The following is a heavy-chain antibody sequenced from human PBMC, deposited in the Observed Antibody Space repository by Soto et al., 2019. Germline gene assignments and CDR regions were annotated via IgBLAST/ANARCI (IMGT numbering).Heavy chain of an antibody. CDR2: IYDDGSA. CDR1: GGPISSSY. CDR3: ARDKYCSGGSRRKNWFDP. J-gene: IGHJ5*02. D-gene: IGHD2-15*01. V-gene: IGHV4-59*01. Sequence: SETLSLTCTVSGGPISSSYWSWIRQPPGKGLEWLAYIYDDGSANYNPSLKSRATISLDMSKNQFSLKLTSVTAADTAVYYCARDKYCSGGSRRKNWFDPWGQGTLVTVSS.